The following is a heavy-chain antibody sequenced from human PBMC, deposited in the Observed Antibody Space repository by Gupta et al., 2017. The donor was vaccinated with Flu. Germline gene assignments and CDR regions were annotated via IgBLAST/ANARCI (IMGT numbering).Heavy chain of an antibody. J-gene: IGHJ4*02. CDR1: FSGYY. CDR3: AMKDIVVVRGKYDY. V-gene: IGHV4-34*01. D-gene: IGHD2-2*01. Sequence: FSGYYWSWIRQPPGKGLEWIGEINHSGSTNYNPSLKSRVTISVDTSKNQFSLKLSSVTAADTAVYYCAMKDIVVVRGKYDYWGQGTLVTVSS. CDR2: INHSGST.